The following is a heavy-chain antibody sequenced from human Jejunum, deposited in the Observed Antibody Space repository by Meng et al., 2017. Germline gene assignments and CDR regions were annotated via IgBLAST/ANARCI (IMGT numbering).Heavy chain of an antibody. J-gene: IGHJ4*02. D-gene: IGHD2-21*01. CDR3: AKLVPY. CDR1: GFTFSSSS. CDR2: VSTDGNT. V-gene: IGHV3-23*01. Sequence: GGSLGLSCAASGFTFSSSSMTWVRQAPGKGLEWVSSVSTDGNTYYADSVKGRFTISRDNSKNTLYLQMSSLRAEDTALYYCAKLVPYWGQGTLVTVSS.